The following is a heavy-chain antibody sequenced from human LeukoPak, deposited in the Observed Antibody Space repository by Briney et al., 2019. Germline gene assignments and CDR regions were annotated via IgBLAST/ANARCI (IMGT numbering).Heavy chain of an antibody. D-gene: IGHD6-13*01. J-gene: IGHJ5*02. CDR3: AKASGAAAPFDP. CDR2: IGWDKNTI. CDR1: GLTFEDYG. Sequence: PGRSLRLSCVASGLTFEDYGMHWVRQAPGKGLEWVSGIGWDKNTIGYADSVKGRFTISRDNAKNSLYLQMNSLRPEDTALYYCAKASGAAAPFDPWGQGTLVTVSS. V-gene: IGHV3-9*01.